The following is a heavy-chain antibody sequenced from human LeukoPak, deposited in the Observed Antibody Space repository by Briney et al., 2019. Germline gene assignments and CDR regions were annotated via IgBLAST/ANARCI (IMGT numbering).Heavy chain of an antibody. D-gene: IGHD6-19*01. CDR2: MNPNSGNT. Sequence: ASVKVSCKASGYTFTSYDINWVRQATGQGLEWMGWMNPNSGNTGYAQKFQGRVTMTRNTSISTAYMELSSLRSEDTAVYYCARGLRIAVAGTPGYWGQGTLATVSS. J-gene: IGHJ4*02. CDR3: ARGLRIAVAGTPGY. V-gene: IGHV1-8*01. CDR1: GYTFTSYD.